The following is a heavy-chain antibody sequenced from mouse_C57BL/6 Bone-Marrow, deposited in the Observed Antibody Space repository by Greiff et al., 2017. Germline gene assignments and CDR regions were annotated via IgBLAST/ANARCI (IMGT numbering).Heavy chain of an antibody. J-gene: IGHJ2*01. Sequence: VQLQQSGAELVKPGASVQLSCTASGFNIKDYYIHWVKQRTEQGLEWIGKIDPEDGETKYAPKFQDKATITADTSSNSAYLQLSILTSEDTAVYYYTRSLIYFGTNYWGQGTTRTVSS. D-gene: IGHD1-1*01. CDR1: GFNIKDYY. V-gene: IGHV14-2*01. CDR3: TRSLIYFGTNY. CDR2: IDPEDGET.